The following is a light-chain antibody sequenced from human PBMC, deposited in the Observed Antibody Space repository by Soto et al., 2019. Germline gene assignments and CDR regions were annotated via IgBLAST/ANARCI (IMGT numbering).Light chain of an antibody. V-gene: IGKV3-20*01. Sequence: EIVLTQSPGTLSLFEGERATLSGRATQSVTSNYLAWYQQKPGQAPRLLIYIASRRATGIPDRFSGSGSGTDFTLTISRLEPEGSAVYYCQQYGSSPWTFGQGTKVEIK. CDR2: IAS. J-gene: IGKJ1*01. CDR3: QQYGSSPWT. CDR1: QSVTSNY.